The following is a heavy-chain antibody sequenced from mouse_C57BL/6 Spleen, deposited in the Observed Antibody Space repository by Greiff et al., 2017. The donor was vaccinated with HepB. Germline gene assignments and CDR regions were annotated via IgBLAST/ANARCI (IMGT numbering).Heavy chain of an antibody. D-gene: IGHD1-1*01. CDR3: ARGGYGSRSAMDY. CDR2: ISYSGST. V-gene: IGHV3-1*01. Sequence: EVQLQQSGPGMVKPSQSLSLTCTVTGYSITSGYDWHWIRHFPGNKLEWMGYISYSGSTNYNPSLKSRISITHDTSKNHFFLKLNSVTTEDTATYYCARGGYGSRSAMDYWGQGTSVTVSS. J-gene: IGHJ4*01. CDR1: GYSITSGYD.